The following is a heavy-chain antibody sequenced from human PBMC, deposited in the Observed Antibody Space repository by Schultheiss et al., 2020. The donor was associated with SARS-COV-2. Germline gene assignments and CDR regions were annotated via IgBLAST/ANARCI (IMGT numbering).Heavy chain of an antibody. CDR1: GFTFSDYY. Sequence: GGSLRLSCAASGFTFSDYYMSWIRQAPGKGLEWVSYISSSSSYIYYADSVKGRFTISRDNSKNTLYLQMNSLRAEDTAVYYCARGPLATAAGTRYWGQGTLVTVSS. D-gene: IGHD6-13*01. CDR2: ISSSSSYI. CDR3: ARGPLATAAGTRY. J-gene: IGHJ4*02. V-gene: IGHV3-11*06.